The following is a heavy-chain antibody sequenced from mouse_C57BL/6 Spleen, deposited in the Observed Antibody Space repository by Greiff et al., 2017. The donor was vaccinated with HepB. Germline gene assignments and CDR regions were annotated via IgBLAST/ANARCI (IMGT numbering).Heavy chain of an antibody. Sequence: QVQLQQSGAELVRPGTSVKVSCKASGYAFTNYLIEWVKQRPGQGLEWIGVINPGSGGTNYNEKFKGKATLTADKSSSTAYMQLSSLTSEDSAVYFCARSKTAQATPFAYWGQGTLFTVSA. CDR2: INPGSGGT. D-gene: IGHD3-2*02. V-gene: IGHV1-54*01. CDR3: ARSKTAQATPFAY. CDR1: GYAFTNYL. J-gene: IGHJ3*01.